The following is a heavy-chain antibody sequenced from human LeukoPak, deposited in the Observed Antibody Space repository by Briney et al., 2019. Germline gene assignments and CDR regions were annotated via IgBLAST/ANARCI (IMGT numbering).Heavy chain of an antibody. CDR2: ISWDGGST. CDR3: ARACRSYWCGGFDI. V-gene: IGHV3-43D*03. CDR1: GFTFDDYA. D-gene: IGHD2-15*01. Sequence: GGSLRLSCAASGFTFDDYAMHWVRQAPGKGLEWVSLISWDGGSTYYADSVKGRFTISRDNAKNSLSLQMNSLRVEDTAVYYCARACRSYWCGGFDIWGQGTMVTVSS. J-gene: IGHJ3*02.